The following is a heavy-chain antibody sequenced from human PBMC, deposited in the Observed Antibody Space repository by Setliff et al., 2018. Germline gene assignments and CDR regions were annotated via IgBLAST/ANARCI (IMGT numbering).Heavy chain of an antibody. CDR2: IHDSGNPT. V-gene: IGHV3-11*01. CDR1: GFTVSNYY. J-gene: IGHJ4*02. D-gene: IGHD3-16*01. CDR3: ARTTGYRLEGDFDY. Sequence: LRLSCAASGFTVSNYYMTWIRQAPGKGLEWISYIHDSGNPTYYADSVKGRFTVSRDNAKNSLYLQMTSLRAEDTAIYYCARTTGYRLEGDFDYWGQGTLVTVSS.